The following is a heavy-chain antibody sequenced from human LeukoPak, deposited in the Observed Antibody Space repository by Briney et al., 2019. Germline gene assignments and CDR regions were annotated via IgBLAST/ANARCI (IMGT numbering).Heavy chain of an antibody. V-gene: IGHV4-61*02. CDR3: ARLDTIFGVAKGFDY. Sequence: SETLSLPCTVLGGSISSGSYSWCWIRPPDGKGLEWIGRLYTSGSTNYNPSLKSRLTIPVDPSKQPFSLELTCVAAADPAIYLCARLDTIFGVAKGFDYWGQGTLVSVSS. D-gene: IGHD3-3*01. J-gene: IGHJ4*02. CDR2: LYTSGST. CDR1: GGSISSGSYS.